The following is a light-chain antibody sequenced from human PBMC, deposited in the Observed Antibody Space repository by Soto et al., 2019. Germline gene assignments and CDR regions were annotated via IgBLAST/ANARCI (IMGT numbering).Light chain of an antibody. V-gene: IGKV3-11*01. Sequence: EIVLTQSPATLSLSPRERATLSCRASQSVSSYLAWYQQKPGQAPRLLIYDASNRATGIPARFSGSGSGTDFTLTISSLEPEDFAVYYCQKRSNWPPSFGQGTRLEI. CDR3: QKRSNWPPS. CDR1: QSVSSY. CDR2: DAS. J-gene: IGKJ5*01.